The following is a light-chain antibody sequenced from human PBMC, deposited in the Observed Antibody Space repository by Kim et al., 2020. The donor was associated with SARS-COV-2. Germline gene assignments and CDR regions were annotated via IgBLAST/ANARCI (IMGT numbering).Light chain of an antibody. Sequence: SPGERATLSCRASQSVSSYLAWYQQKPGQAPRLLIYDASNRATGIPARFSGSGSGTDFTLTISSLEPEDFAVYYCQQRSNWPPFTFGQGTRLEIK. J-gene: IGKJ5*01. CDR3: QQRSNWPPFT. CDR2: DAS. CDR1: QSVSSY. V-gene: IGKV3-11*01.